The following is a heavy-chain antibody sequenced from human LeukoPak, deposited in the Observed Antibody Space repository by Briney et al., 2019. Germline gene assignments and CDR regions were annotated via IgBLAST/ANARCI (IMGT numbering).Heavy chain of an antibody. CDR3: AKAAKYYHDSSDYYDY. J-gene: IGHJ4*02. D-gene: IGHD3-22*01. V-gene: IGHV3-15*01. CDR2: IKSKADDGTT. Sequence: GGSLRLSCAASGFTFNNAWMSWVRQAPGKGLEWVGRIKSKADDGTTDYAAPVKGRFTISRDNSKNTLHLQMNSLRAEDTAVYYCAKAAKYYHDSSDYYDYWGQGTLVTVSS. CDR1: GFTFNNAW.